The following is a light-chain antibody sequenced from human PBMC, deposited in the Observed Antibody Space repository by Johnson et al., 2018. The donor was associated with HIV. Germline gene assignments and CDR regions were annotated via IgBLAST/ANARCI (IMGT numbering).Light chain of an antibody. V-gene: IGLV1-51*01. J-gene: IGLJ1*01. CDR3: GKWDSSLSAGGANYV. Sequence: QSVLTQPPSVSAAPGQKVTISCSGSSSDMGNYAVSWYQQLPGTAPKLVIYDNNNRPSGIPDRFSGSKSGTSATLGITGLQTGDEADYYCGKWDSSLSAGGANYVFGTGTKVTVL. CDR2: DNN. CDR1: SSDMGNYA.